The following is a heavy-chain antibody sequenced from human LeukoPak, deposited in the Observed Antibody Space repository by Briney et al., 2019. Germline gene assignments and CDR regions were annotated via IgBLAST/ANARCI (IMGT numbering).Heavy chain of an antibody. V-gene: IGHV4-34*01. CDR2: INHSGST. CDR3: ARREVYYYYYYMDV. J-gene: IGHJ6*03. Sequence: PSETLSLTCAVYGGSFSGYYWSWIRQPPGKGLEWIGEINHSGSTNYNPSLKSRVTISVDTSKNQFSLKLSSVTAADTAVYYCARREVYYYYYYMDVWGKGTTVTVSS. CDR1: GGSFSGYY.